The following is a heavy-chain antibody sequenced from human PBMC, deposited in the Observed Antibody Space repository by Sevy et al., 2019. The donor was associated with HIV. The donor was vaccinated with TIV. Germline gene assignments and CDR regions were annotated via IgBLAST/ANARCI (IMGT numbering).Heavy chain of an antibody. Sequence: ASVKVSCKASGYSFTAYYMYWVRQAPGQGLEWMGWINPNSGDTNYAQKFQGKMTMTSDASISTAYMELSRLRLDDTALYYCARGLTIFGVAPLEDWGQGTLVTVSS. V-gene: IGHV1-2*02. CDR3: ARGLTIFGVAPLED. D-gene: IGHD3-3*01. J-gene: IGHJ4*02. CDR1: GYSFTAYY. CDR2: INPNSGDT.